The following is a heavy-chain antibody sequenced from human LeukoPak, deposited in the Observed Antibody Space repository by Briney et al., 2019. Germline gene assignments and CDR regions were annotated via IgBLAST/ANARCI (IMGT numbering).Heavy chain of an antibody. CDR3: ARHATTYYYDSSGYYQVYFDY. J-gene: IGHJ4*02. Sequence: PSETLSLTCTVSGGSISSYYWSWIRQPPGMGLEWIGYIHYSGSTNYNPSLKSRVTISVDTSKKQFSLKLSSVTAADTAVYYCARHATTYYYDSSGYYQVYFDYWGQGTPVTVSS. CDR2: IHYSGST. D-gene: IGHD3-22*01. V-gene: IGHV4-59*08. CDR1: GGSISSYY.